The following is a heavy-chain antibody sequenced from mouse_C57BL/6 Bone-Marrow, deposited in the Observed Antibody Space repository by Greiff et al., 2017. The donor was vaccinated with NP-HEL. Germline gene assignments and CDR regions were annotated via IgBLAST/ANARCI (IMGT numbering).Heavy chain of an antibody. Sequence: EVQLQQSGAELVRPGASVKLSCTASGFNIKDYYMHWVKQRPEQGLEWIGRIDPEDGDTEYAPKFQGKATMTADTSSNTAYLQLSSLTSEDTAVYYCTTWYYGSSYDFDVWGTGTTVTVSS. V-gene: IGHV14-1*01. D-gene: IGHD1-1*01. J-gene: IGHJ1*03. CDR3: TTWYYGSSYDFDV. CDR1: GFNIKDYY. CDR2: IDPEDGDT.